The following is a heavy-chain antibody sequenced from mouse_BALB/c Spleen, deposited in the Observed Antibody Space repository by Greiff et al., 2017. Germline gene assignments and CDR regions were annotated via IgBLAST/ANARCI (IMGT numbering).Heavy chain of an antibody. V-gene: IGHV1S137*01. CDR3: ARSQLPYAYAMDY. CDR2: ISTYYGDA. D-gene: IGHD2-1*01. CDR1: GYTFTDYA. Sequence: QVQLQQSGAELVRPGVSVKISCKGSGYTFTDYAMHWVKQSHAKSIEWIGVISTYYGDASYNQKFKGKATMTVDKSSSTAYMELARLTSEDSAIYYCARSQLPYAYAMDYWGQGTSVTVSS. J-gene: IGHJ4*01.